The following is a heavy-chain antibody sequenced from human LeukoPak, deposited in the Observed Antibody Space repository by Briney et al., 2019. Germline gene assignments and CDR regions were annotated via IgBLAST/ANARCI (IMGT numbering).Heavy chain of an antibody. CDR3: ARVGAAAGIGY. CDR2: IYYTGNT. D-gene: IGHD6-13*01. J-gene: IGHJ4*02. CDR1: GASISGSGYY. V-gene: IGHV4-39*07. Sequence: PSETLSLTCAVSGASISGSGYYLGWIRQPPGKGLEWIGNIYYTGNTYYNASLQSRVTISIDMSKNQFSLRLSSVTAADTAVYYCARVGAAAGIGYWGQGTLVTVSS.